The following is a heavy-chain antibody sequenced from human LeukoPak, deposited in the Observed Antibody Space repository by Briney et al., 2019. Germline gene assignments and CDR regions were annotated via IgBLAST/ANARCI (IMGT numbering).Heavy chain of an antibody. D-gene: IGHD2-2*01. CDR1: GFTFSRYS. Sequence: GGSLRLSCAASGFTFSRYSMNWVRQAPGKGLEWVSPISSSSSYIHYADSVKGRFTISRDNAKNSLYLQMNSLRAEDTAVYYCARDTPVVPTGYFDYWGQGTLVTVSS. CDR3: ARDTPVVPTGYFDY. V-gene: IGHV3-21*01. J-gene: IGHJ4*02. CDR2: ISSSSSYI.